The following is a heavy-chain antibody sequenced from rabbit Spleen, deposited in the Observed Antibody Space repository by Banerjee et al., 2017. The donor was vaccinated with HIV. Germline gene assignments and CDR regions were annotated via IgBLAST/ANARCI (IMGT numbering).Heavy chain of an antibody. Sequence: QSLEESGGDLVKPGASLTLTCTASGFSFSSSYWICWVRQAPGKGLEWIACIDVAKSGDTYYTNWAKGRFTISKTSSTTVALQVPSLTAADTATYFCTRDAAGREDFNLWGQGTLVTVS. CDR3: TRDAAGREDFNL. D-gene: IGHD4-2*01. CDR2: IDVAKSGDT. V-gene: IGHV1S40*01. J-gene: IGHJ4*01. CDR1: GFSFSSSYW.